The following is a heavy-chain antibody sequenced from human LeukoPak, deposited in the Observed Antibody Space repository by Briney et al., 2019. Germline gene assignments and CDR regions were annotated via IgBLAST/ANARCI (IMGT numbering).Heavy chain of an antibody. V-gene: IGHV3-33*01. CDR3: ATPFGDSPGYGMDV. J-gene: IGHJ6*04. D-gene: IGHD2-21*02. Sequence: PGRSLRLSCAASGFTFSSYGMHWVRQAPGKGLEWVAVIWYDGSNKYYADSVKGRFTISRDNSKNTLYLQMNGLRAEDTAVYYCATPFGDSPGYGMDVWGKGTTVTVSS. CDR2: IWYDGSNK. CDR1: GFTFSSYG.